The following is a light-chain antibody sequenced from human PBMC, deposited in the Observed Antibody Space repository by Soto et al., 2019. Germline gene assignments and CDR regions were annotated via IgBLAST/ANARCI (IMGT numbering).Light chain of an antibody. CDR2: RNN. CDR3: AAWDDSLSAFYV. J-gene: IGLJ1*01. Sequence: QSVLTQPPSPSGTPGQRVTISCSGSSSNIGSNYVYWYQQLPGTAPKLLIYRNNQRPSGVPDRFSGSKSGTSASLAISGLRSKDEADYYCAAWDDSLSAFYVFGTGTKVTVL. CDR1: SSNIGSNY. V-gene: IGLV1-47*01.